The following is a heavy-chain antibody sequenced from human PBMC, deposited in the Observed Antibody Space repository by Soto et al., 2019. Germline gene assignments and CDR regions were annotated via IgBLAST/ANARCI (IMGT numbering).Heavy chain of an antibody. CDR1: GFTFSGFW. Sequence: EVQLVESGGGLVQPGESLRLSCAASGFTFSGFWMNWVRLAPGKGLEWVANIKQDGTEKNAVDSVKGRFTISRDNAKNLLYLLMNNLRAEDTAVYYCARGLFNYFYGMDVWGQGTSVTVSS. CDR2: IKQDGTEK. CDR3: ARGLFNYFYGMDV. J-gene: IGHJ6*02. V-gene: IGHV3-7*01.